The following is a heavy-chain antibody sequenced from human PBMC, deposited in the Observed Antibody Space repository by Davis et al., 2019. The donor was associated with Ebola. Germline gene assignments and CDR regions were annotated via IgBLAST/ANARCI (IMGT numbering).Heavy chain of an antibody. V-gene: IGHV3-23*01. J-gene: IGHJ3*01. Sequence: GGSLRLSCAASGITFRRFAMSWVRQAPGKGLEWVSGITGYGGTTYYEESVEGRFTISRDNSKNTLFLRMDALRAEDTAVYYCVRTRVVTPGDVFDVWGEGTLVTVSS. CDR2: ITGYGGTT. CDR1: GITFRRFA. CDR3: VRTRVVTPGDVFDV. D-gene: IGHD4-23*01.